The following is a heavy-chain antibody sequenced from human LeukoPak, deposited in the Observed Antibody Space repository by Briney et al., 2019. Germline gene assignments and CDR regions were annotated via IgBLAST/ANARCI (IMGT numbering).Heavy chain of an antibody. J-gene: IGHJ4*02. CDR3: AKGDCSSTSCQRSEYFDY. CDR2: ISGGST. V-gene: IGHV3-38-3*01. CDR1: GFTVSSNE. D-gene: IGHD2-2*01. Sequence: GGSLRLSCAASGFTVSSNEMSWVRQAPGKGLEWVSSISGGSTYYADSRKGRFTISRDNSKNTLYLQMNSLRAEDTAVYYCAKGDCSSTSCQRSEYFDYWGQGTLVTVSS.